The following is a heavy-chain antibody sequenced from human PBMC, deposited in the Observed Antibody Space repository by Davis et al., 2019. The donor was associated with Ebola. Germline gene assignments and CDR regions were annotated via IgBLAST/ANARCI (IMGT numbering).Heavy chain of an antibody. CDR2: FDPEDGET. J-gene: IGHJ4*02. D-gene: IGHD6-19*01. V-gene: IGHV1-24*01. CDR3: ARMGSSGWYRGFDY. Sequence: ASVTVSCKVSGYTLTDLYMHWARQAPGKGLEWMGGFDPEDGETIYAQKFQGSVTITAEESTSTAYMELSSLRAEDTAVYYCARMGSSGWYRGFDYWGQGTLITVSS. CDR1: GYTLTDLY.